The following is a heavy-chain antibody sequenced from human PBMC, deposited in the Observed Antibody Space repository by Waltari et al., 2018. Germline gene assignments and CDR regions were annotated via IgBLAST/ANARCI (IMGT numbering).Heavy chain of an antibody. D-gene: IGHD2-2*01. V-gene: IGHV3-21*01. CDR1: GLSFGTHN. CDR2: ISSSSAYK. J-gene: IGHJ4*02. Sequence: EGQLVESGGGLVKPGGSLRLSCAASGLSFGTHNRNWVRQAPGKGLEWVSYISSSSAYKYYADSVKGRFAISRDNAKNLLFLQMNSLRADDTAVYYCVRENCSVTSCFKHFDYWGRGILVTVSS. CDR3: VRENCSVTSCFKHFDY.